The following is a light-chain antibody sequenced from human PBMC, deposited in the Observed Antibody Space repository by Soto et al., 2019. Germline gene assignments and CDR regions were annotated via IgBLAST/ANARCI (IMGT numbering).Light chain of an antibody. J-gene: IGKJ1*01. CDR1: QSVSNTY. CDR3: QQHDSSPWM. Sequence: EGVLTQSPGTLAFSPGERAPLSRRASQSVSNTYVAWYQHIPGQTPRLLIYGASNRATGIPDRFSGSGSGTDFTLTISRLEPEDFAVYYCQQHDSSPWMFGQGTKVDI. CDR2: GAS. V-gene: IGKV3-20*01.